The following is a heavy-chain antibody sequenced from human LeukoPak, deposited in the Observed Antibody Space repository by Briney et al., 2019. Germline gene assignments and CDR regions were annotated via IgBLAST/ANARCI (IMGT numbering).Heavy chain of an antibody. Sequence: GGSLRLSCAASGFTFSSYAMSWVRQAPGKGLEYVSTISSNGGNIYYADSVKGRFTISRDNSKNTLHLQMSSLRPDDTAVYYCVREWYSAMYWGQGTLVTVSS. CDR3: VREWYSAMY. CDR1: GFTFSSYA. CDR2: ISSNGGNI. J-gene: IGHJ4*02. V-gene: IGHV3-64D*06. D-gene: IGHD1-1*01.